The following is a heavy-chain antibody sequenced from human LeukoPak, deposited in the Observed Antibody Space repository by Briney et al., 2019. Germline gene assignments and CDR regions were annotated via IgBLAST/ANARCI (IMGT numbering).Heavy chain of an antibody. CDR3: ARNSSLTTLKGGWFDP. J-gene: IGHJ5*02. D-gene: IGHD4-11*01. V-gene: IGHV4-38-2*01. CDR1: GYSINSGYS. CDR2: IYHSGYA. Sequence: SETLSLTCAVSGYSINSGYSWTWLRHRPGKGLERIGNIYHSGYAYYNPSLKSRVTISLDASKNQFSLRLSSVTAADTAVYYCARNSSLTTLKGGWFDPWGQGTLVTVSS.